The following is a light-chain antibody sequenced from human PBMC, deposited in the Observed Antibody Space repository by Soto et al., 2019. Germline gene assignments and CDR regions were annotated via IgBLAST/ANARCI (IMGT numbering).Light chain of an antibody. Sequence: QSALTQPPSASGSPGQSVTISCTGTSSDVGGYNYVSWYQQYPGKVPKLMVYEVNKRPSGVPDRFSGSKSGNTAALTVSGLQADDEADYYCPSYAGGNNVCGTGTKLTVL. CDR1: SSDVGGYNY. CDR3: PSYAGGNNV. V-gene: IGLV2-8*01. J-gene: IGLJ1*01. CDR2: EVN.